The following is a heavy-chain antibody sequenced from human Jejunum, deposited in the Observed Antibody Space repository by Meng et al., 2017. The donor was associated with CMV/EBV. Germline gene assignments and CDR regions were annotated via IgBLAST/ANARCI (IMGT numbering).Heavy chain of an antibody. V-gene: IGHV4-39*01. CDR1: GGSIRSTTHY. D-gene: IGHD3-16*02. Sequence: VSGGSIRSTTHYWGWGRERAGGGLEWIGVIYDGDAADYNPALRSRGTISVDSSTNQFALRLNSVTAADTSVYFCLCYTDGWARDFWGQGTRVTVSS. CDR2: IYDGDAA. CDR3: LCYTDGWARDF. J-gene: IGHJ4*02.